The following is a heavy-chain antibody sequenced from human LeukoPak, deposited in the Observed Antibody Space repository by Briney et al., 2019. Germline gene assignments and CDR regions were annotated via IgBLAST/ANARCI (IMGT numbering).Heavy chain of an antibody. Sequence: GGSLRLSCAASGFTFSNVWLTWVRQAPGKGLEWVSGISWNSGSITYADSVKGRFTTSRDNAKNSLYLQMNNLRPEDTALYYCAKDTTAATYYYYYGMDVWGQGTTVTVSS. CDR1: GFTFSNVW. J-gene: IGHJ6*02. D-gene: IGHD2-15*01. CDR3: AKDTTAATYYYYYGMDV. CDR2: ISWNSGSI. V-gene: IGHV3-9*01.